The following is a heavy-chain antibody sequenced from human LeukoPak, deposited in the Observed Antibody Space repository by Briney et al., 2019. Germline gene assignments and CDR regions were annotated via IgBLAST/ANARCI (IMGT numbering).Heavy chain of an antibody. J-gene: IGHJ4*02. CDR1: GFTFSSYS. V-gene: IGHV3-21*04. CDR3: AKGHYDYVWGSYRSNPLYHFDY. Sequence: SGGSLRLSCAASGFTFSSYSMNWVRQAPGKGLEWVSSISSSSSYIYYADSVKGRFTISRDNAKNTLYLQMNSLRAEDTAVYYCAKGHYDYVWGSYRSNPLYHFDYWGQGTLVTVSS. CDR2: ISSSSSYI. D-gene: IGHD3-16*02.